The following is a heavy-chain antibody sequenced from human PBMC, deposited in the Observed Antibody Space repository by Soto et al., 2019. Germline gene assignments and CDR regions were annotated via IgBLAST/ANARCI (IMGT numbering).Heavy chain of an antibody. CDR2: IGTRSDI. D-gene: IGHD1-26*01. V-gene: IGHV3-21*01. CDR1: GFTFSRYS. J-gene: IGHJ4*02. CDR3: ARSRNSAVADSFDF. Sequence: PGGSLRLSCAGSGFTFSRYSMHWVRQAPGKGLEWVSSIGTRSDIYYADSVKGRFAISRDNAKNSLSLQMNSLRDDDSAMYYCARSRNSAVADSFDFWGQGTLVTVSS.